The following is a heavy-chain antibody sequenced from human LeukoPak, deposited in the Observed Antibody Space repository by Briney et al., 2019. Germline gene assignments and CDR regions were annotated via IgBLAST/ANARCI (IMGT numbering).Heavy chain of an antibody. CDR3: ATCMTGYPTYFDY. CDR2: ISGSGGST. Sequence: PGGSLRLSCAASGFTFSSYAMSWVRQAPGKGLEWVSAISGSGGSTCYADSVKGRFTISRDNSKNTLYLQMNSLRAEDTAVYYCATCMTGYPTYFDYWGQGTLVTVSS. CDR1: GFTFSSYA. J-gene: IGHJ4*02. V-gene: IGHV3-23*01. D-gene: IGHD3-9*01.